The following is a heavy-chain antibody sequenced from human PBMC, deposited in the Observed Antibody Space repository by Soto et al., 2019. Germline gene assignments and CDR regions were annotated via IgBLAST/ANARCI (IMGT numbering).Heavy chain of an antibody. CDR3: ARALFVDTAMVTFDY. Sequence: ASVKVSCKASGGTFSSYTISWVRQAPGQGLEWMGRIIPILGIANYAQKFQGRVTITADKSTSTAYMELSSLRSEDTAVYYCARALFVDTAMVTFDYWGQGTLVTVSS. V-gene: IGHV1-69*02. CDR2: IIPILGIA. CDR1: GGTFSSYT. J-gene: IGHJ4*02. D-gene: IGHD5-18*01.